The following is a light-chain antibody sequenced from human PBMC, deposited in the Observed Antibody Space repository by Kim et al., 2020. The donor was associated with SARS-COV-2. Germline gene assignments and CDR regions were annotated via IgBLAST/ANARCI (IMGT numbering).Light chain of an antibody. V-gene: IGKV1-9*01. CDR3: QQLKDYPLT. Sequence: GDRVTISCRASHDISNFVAWYQQKPGKAPTLLIRGASTLQNGVPSRFSGSGSETDFTLTISSLQSEDLATYYCQQLKDYPLTFGGGTKLEI. CDR1: HDISNF. J-gene: IGKJ4*01. CDR2: GAS.